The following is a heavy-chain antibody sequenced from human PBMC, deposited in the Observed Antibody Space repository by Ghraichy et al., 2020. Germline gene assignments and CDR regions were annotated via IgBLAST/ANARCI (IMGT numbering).Heavy chain of an antibody. Sequence: GGSLRLSCAASGFTVSNNYMTWVRQAPGKGLEWVSVIYSTGNTYYADSVKGRFSISRDNSQKSVYLQMNSLRAEDTAVYYCARGGISDPSASFHFDYWGQGTLVTVSS. D-gene: IGHD3-10*01. CDR2: IYSTGNT. V-gene: IGHV3-66*01. CDR1: GFTVSNNY. J-gene: IGHJ4*02. CDR3: ARGGISDPSASFHFDY.